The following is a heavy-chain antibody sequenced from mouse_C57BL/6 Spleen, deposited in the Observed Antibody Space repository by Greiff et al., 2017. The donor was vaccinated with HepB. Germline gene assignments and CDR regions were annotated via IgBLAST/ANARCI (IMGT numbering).Heavy chain of an antibody. CDR2: INPNNGGT. CDR3: ARRSYYYGSSYYFDY. V-gene: IGHV1-26*01. D-gene: IGHD1-1*01. Sequence: VQLKQSGPELVKPGASVKISCKASGYTFTDYYMNWVKQSHGKSLEWIGDINPNNGGTSYNQKFKGKATLTVDKSSSTAYMELRSLTSEDSAVYYCARRSYYYGSSYYFDYWGQGTTLTVSS. J-gene: IGHJ2*01. CDR1: GYTFTDYY.